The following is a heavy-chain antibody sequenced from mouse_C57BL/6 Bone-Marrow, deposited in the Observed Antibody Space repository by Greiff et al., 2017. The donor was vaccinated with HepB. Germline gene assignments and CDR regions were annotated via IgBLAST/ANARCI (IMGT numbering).Heavy chain of an antibody. CDR2: IYPSDSET. V-gene: IGHV1-61*01. CDR1: GYTFTSYW. D-gene: IGHD1-1*01. J-gene: IGHJ1*03. Sequence: VQLQQSGAELVRPGSSVKLSCKASGYTFTSYWMDWVKQRPGQGLEWIGNIYPSDSETHYNQKFKDKATLTVDKSSSTAYMQLSSLTSEDSAVYYCARWITTVVDWYFDVWGTGTTVTVSS. CDR3: ARWITTVVDWYFDV.